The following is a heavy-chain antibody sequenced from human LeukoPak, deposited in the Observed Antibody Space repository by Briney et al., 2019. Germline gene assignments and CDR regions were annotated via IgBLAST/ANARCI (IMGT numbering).Heavy chain of an antibody. D-gene: IGHD1-26*01. CDR2: ISYDGSNK. Sequence: GGSLRLSCAASGFTFSSYAMHWVRQAPGKGLEWVAVISYDGSNKYYADSVKGRFTISRDNSKNTLYLQMNSLRAEDTAVYYCARGGLSGSYSGDYWGQGTLVTVSS. CDR1: GFTFSSYA. CDR3: ARGGLSGSYSGDY. V-gene: IGHV3-30*04. J-gene: IGHJ4*02.